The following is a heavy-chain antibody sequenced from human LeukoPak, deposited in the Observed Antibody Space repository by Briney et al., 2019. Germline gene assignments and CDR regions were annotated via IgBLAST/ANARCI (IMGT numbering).Heavy chain of an antibody. V-gene: IGHV5-51*01. CDR2: IYPGDSDT. Sequence: GESLKISCKVSGYKFTNYWLGWVRQMPGKGLEWMGIIYPGDSDTRFSPSFQGKLTLSADKSLNTAYLQWSSLQASDTAIYYCARWRAQYYFGYWGQGTLVTVAS. CDR3: ARWRAQYYFGY. J-gene: IGHJ4*02. CDR1: GYKFTNYW. D-gene: IGHD2/OR15-2a*01.